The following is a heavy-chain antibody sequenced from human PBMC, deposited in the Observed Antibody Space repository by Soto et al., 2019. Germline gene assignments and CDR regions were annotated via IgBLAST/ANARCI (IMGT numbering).Heavy chain of an antibody. D-gene: IGHD6-19*01. CDR3: ARVKQWLVPIDY. J-gene: IGHJ4*02. Sequence: SETLSLTCAVSGYSISSGYYCGWIRQPPGKGLEWIGSIYHSGSTYYNPSLKSRVTISVDTSKNQFSLKLSSVTAADTAVYYCARVKQWLVPIDYWGQGTLVTVSS. CDR1: GYSISSGYY. V-gene: IGHV4-38-2*01. CDR2: IYHSGST.